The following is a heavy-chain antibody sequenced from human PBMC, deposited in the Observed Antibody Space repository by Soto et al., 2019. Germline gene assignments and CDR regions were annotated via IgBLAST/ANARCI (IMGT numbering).Heavy chain of an antibody. CDR3: ARSGSGSYFDYYGMDV. CDR1: GGSFSGYY. D-gene: IGHD3-10*01. CDR2: INHSGST. Sequence: PSETLSLTCAVYGGSFSGYYWSWIRQPPGKGLEWIGEINHSGSTNYNPSLKSRVTISVDTSKNQFSLKLSSVTAADTAVYYCARSGSGSYFDYYGMDVWGQGTTVTVPS. J-gene: IGHJ6*02. V-gene: IGHV4-34*01.